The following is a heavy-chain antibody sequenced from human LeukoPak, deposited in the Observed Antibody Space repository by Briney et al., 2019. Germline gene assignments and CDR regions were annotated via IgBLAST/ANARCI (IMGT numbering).Heavy chain of an antibody. Sequence: GGSLRLSCAATGFSFKDYGMHWVRQPPGKGLEWVSAINWNGGGTDYADSVKGRFTISRDNAKNSLYLQLSSLRPEDTALYYCAKHLTATNTYIFFGLHVWGQGTSVTVSS. V-gene: IGHV3-20*04. CDR2: INWNGGGT. CDR1: GFSFKDYG. J-gene: IGHJ6*02. CDR3: AKHLTATNTYIFFGLHV. D-gene: IGHD1-26*01.